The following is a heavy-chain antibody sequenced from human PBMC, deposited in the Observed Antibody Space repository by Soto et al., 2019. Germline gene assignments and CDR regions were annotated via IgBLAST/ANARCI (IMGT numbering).Heavy chain of an antibody. J-gene: IGHJ4*02. CDR3: ARGGSTRVPDY. CDR1: GGSISSYY. Sequence: SETLSLTCTVSGGSISSYYWSWIRQPPGKGLEWIGYIYYSGSTNYNPSLKSRVTISVDTSKNQFSLKLSSVTAADTAVYYCARGGSTRVPDYWGQGTLVTVSS. CDR2: IYYSGST. D-gene: IGHD3-10*01. V-gene: IGHV4-59*01.